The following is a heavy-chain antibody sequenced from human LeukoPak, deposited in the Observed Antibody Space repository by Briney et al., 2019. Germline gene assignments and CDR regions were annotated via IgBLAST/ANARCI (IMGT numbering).Heavy chain of an antibody. CDR3: AKLASGTYDYYYYHMDV. J-gene: IGHJ6*03. Sequence: AGGSLRLSCAASGFTFSSYGMHWVRQAPGKGLEWVALIRYDGSNKYYADSVKGRFTISRDNSKKTLYLHMNSLRADDTAVYYCAKLASGTYDYYYYHMDVWGKGTTVTVSS. CDR1: GFTFSSYG. CDR2: IRYDGSNK. D-gene: IGHD1-26*01. V-gene: IGHV3-30*02.